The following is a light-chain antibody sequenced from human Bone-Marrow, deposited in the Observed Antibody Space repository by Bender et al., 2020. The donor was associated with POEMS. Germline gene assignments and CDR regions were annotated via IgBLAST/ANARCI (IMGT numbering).Light chain of an antibody. Sequence: QSVLTQPPSVSGAPGQRVTISCTGRSSNIGAGFDVHWYQHVPGAAPKLLIYVNSNRPSGVPDRFSASKSGNTASLTISGLQADDEADYYCCSYAGTFGLLFGGGTKLTVL. CDR2: VNS. CDR1: SSNIGAGFD. V-gene: IGLV1-40*01. CDR3: CSYAGTFGLL. J-gene: IGLJ2*01.